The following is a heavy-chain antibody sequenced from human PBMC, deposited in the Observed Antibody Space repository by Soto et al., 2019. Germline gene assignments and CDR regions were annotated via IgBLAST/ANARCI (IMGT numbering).Heavy chain of an antibody. CDR3: ATAYFSWSSEQPNYFDY. D-gene: IGHD6-13*01. V-gene: IGHV3-23*01. CDR1: GFTFSNYA. Sequence: EVQLLDSGGGLVQPGGSLRLSCAASGFTFSNYAMTWVRQGPGKGLEWVSGISGSGGRSYYADSVKGRFTISRDNSKSTLYLQMNSLRAEETTVYYCATAYFSWSSEQPNYFDYWGQGTLVTVSS. J-gene: IGHJ4*02. CDR2: ISGSGGRS.